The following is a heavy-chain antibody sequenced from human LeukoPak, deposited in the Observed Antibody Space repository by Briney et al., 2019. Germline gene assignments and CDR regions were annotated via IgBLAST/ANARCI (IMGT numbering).Heavy chain of an antibody. CDR2: IYYSGST. V-gene: IGHV4-39*01. D-gene: IGHD2-15*01. CDR1: GGSISSSSYY. Sequence: SETLSLTCTVSGGSISSSSYYWGWIRQPPGKGLEWIGNIYYSGSTYYNPSLKSRVTISVDTSKNQFSLKLSSVTAADTAVYYCARVITVVVVARYFDYWGQGTLVTVSS. CDR3: ARVITVVVVARYFDY. J-gene: IGHJ4*02.